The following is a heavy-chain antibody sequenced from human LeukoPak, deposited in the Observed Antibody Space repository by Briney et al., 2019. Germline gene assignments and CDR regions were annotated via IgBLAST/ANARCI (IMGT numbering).Heavy chain of an antibody. Sequence: GGSLRLSCAASGFTFSSSAMSWVRQAPGKGLEWVSSFGTRSTSVYHAGSVKGRFAISRDNAKNSLYLQMNSLRAEDTALYYCAREVSEGFDFWGQGTLVTVSS. J-gene: IGHJ4*02. CDR2: FGTRSTSV. CDR1: GFTFSSSA. CDR3: AREVSEGFDF. V-gene: IGHV3-21*01. D-gene: IGHD3-22*01.